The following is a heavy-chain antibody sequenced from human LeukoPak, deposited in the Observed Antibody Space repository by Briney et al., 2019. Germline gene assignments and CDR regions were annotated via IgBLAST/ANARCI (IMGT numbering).Heavy chain of an antibody. Sequence: PGGSLRLSCAASGFTFSSYAMHWVRQAPGKGLEYVSAISSNGGSTYYANSVKGRFTISRDNSKNTLYLQMGSLRAEDTAVYYCARIRINPGYYTSWGQGTLVTVSS. V-gene: IGHV3-64*01. D-gene: IGHD3-3*01. CDR1: GFTFSSYA. J-gene: IGHJ5*02. CDR2: ISSNGGST. CDR3: ARIRINPGYYTS.